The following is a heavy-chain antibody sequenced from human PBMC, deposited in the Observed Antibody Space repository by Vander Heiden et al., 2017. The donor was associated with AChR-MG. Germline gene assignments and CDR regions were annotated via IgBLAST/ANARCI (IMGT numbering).Heavy chain of an antibody. Sequence: QVQLVHSGTEVKKPGASVKVSCKASGYIFSGYFIHWVLQAPGQGLQWIGRTKPNSGATEHEQRFRGRVTISRDTSISTAYMELGGLRSDDTAVYYCARDRSDTPNWEFDPWGQGTLVTVSS. D-gene: IGHD5-18*01. CDR2: TKPNSGAT. CDR1: GYIFSGYF. J-gene: IGHJ5*02. CDR3: ARDRSDTPNWEFDP. V-gene: IGHV1-2*06.